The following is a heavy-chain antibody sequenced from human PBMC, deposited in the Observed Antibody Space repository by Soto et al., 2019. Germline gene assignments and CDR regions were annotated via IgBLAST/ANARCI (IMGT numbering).Heavy chain of an antibody. V-gene: IGHV1-69*12. CDR1: GGTFSSYA. Sequence: QVQLVQSGAEVKKPGSSVKVSCKASGGTFSSYAISWVRQAPGQGLEWMGGIIPIFGTANYAQKFQGRVTITADESTSTAYMGLSSLRTEDTAVYYCARESYYDSSGYYYDSDYWGQGPLVTVSS. CDR2: IIPIFGTA. CDR3: ARESYYDSSGYYYDSDY. J-gene: IGHJ4*02. D-gene: IGHD3-22*01.